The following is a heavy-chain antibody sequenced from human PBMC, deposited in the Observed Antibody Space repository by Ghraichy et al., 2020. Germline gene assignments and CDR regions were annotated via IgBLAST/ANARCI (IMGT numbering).Heavy chain of an antibody. Sequence: LNISCTVSGGSISSYYWSWIRQPPGKGLEWIGYIYYSGSTNYNPSLKSRVTISVDTSKNQFPLKLSSVTAADTAVYYCAHLNSSGWYGAEYFQHWGQGTLVTVSS. CDR2: IYYSGST. J-gene: IGHJ1*01. CDR3: AHLNSSGWYGAEYFQH. D-gene: IGHD6-19*01. CDR1: GGSISSYY. V-gene: IGHV4-59*01.